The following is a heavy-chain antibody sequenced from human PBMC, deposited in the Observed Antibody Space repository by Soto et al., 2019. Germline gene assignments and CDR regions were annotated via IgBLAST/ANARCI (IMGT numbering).Heavy chain of an antibody. CDR1: GFTFSSYA. V-gene: IGHV3-30-3*01. Sequence: QVQQVESGGGVVQPGRSLRLSCAASGFTFSSYAMHWVRQAPGKGLEWVAVISYDGSNKYYADSVKGRFTISRDNSKNTLYLQMNSLRAEDTAVYYCARAPDTAPGWDVWGQGTTVTVSS. CDR3: ARAPDTAPGWDV. D-gene: IGHD5-18*01. J-gene: IGHJ6*02. CDR2: ISYDGSNK.